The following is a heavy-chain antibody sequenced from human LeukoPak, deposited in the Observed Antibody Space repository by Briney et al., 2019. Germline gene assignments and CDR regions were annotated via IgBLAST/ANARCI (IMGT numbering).Heavy chain of an antibody. CDR3: ARDRSTYYYYGMDV. J-gene: IGHJ6*02. CDR2: IVVGSGNT. Sequence: ASVKVSCKASGFTFTSSAVQWVRQARGQRLEWIGWIVVGSGNTNYAQKFQGRVTITADESTSTAYMELSSLRSEDTAVYYCARDRSTYYYYGMDVWGQGTTVTVSS. V-gene: IGHV1-58*01. D-gene: IGHD2-2*01. CDR1: GFTFTSSA.